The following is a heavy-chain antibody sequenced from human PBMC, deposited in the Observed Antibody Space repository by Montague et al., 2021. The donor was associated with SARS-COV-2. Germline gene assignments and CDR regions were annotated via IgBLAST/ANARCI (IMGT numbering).Heavy chain of an antibody. D-gene: IGHD3-3*01. Sequence: SETLSLTCTVSGGSISSYYWSWIRQPAGKGLEWIGRIYTSWSTNYNPSLKSRVTISVDTSKNQFSLKLSSVTAADTAVYYCAGAGGLTIFGEGLNYYYSMDVWGKGTTVTVSS. CDR2: IYTSWST. V-gene: IGHV4-4*07. CDR3: AGAGGLTIFGEGLNYYYSMDV. J-gene: IGHJ6*03. CDR1: GGSISSYY.